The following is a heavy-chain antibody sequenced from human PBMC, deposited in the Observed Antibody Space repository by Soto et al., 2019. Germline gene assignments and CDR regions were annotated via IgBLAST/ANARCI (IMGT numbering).Heavy chain of an antibody. V-gene: IGHV3-9*01. D-gene: IGHD3-3*01. CDR3: AKDGRYDFWSGYWDY. CDR1: GFTFDDYA. Sequence: EVQLVESGGGLVQPGRSLRLSCAASGFTFDDYAMHWVRQAPGKGLEWVSGISWNSGSIGYADSVKGRFTISRDNAKNSLYLQTNSLRAEDTALYYCAKDGRYDFWSGYWDYWGQGTLVTVSS. CDR2: ISWNSGSI. J-gene: IGHJ4*02.